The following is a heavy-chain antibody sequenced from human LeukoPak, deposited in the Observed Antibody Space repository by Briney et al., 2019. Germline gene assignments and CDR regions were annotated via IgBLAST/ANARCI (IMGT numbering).Heavy chain of an antibody. Sequence: GGSLRLSCAASGFTFSSYGMHWVRQAPGKGLEWVAFIRYDGSNKYYADSVKGRFTISRDNAKNSLYLQMNSLRAEDTAVYYCARDVSPYYDFWSGYYGVGYYYYMDVWSKGTTVTVSS. D-gene: IGHD3-3*01. CDR1: GFTFSSYG. CDR2: IRYDGSNK. V-gene: IGHV3-30*02. CDR3: ARDVSPYYDFWSGYYGVGYYYYMDV. J-gene: IGHJ6*03.